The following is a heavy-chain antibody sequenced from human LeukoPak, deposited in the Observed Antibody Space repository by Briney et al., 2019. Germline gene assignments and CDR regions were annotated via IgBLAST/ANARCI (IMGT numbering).Heavy chain of an antibody. J-gene: IGHJ3*02. CDR1: GFSFRNYA. CDR2: ISYDGSNK. CDR3: AREDDAFDI. V-gene: IGHV3-30*04. Sequence: QSGRSLRLSCEASGFSFRNYAMHWVRQAPGKGLECVATISYDGSNKYYGDSVKGRFIISRDNSRNTLYLQMNSLRAEDTAVYYCAREDDAFDIWGQGTMVTVSS.